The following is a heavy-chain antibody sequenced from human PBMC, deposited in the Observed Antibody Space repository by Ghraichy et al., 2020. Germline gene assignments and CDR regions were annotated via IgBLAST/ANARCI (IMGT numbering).Heavy chain of an antibody. J-gene: IGHJ5*02. CDR1: GGSFSGYY. CDR2: INHSGST. CDR3: ARGYDSPTS. Sequence: SETLSLTCAVYGGSFSGYYWSWIRQPPGKGLEWIGEINHSGSTNYNPSLKSRVTISVDTSKNQFSLKLSSVTAADTAVYYCARGYDSPTSWGQGTLVTVSS. V-gene: IGHV4-34*01. D-gene: IGHD5-12*01.